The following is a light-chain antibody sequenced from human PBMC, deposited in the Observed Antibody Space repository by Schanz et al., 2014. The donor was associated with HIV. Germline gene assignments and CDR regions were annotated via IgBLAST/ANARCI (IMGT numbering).Light chain of an antibody. CDR3: QQYNSFSST. CDR1: QNIGNS. CDR2: SAS. V-gene: IGKV1-5*03. Sequence: DIQMTQSPSTLSASVGDRVTITCRASQNIGNSLAWFQVKPGRAPKLLIYSASSLQTGVPSTFSGTGSGTEFTLTISSLQPDDFATYFCQQYNSFSSTFGQGTKLEIK. J-gene: IGKJ2*01.